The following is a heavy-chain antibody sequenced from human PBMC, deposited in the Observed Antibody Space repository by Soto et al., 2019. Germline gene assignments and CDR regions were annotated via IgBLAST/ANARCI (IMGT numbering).Heavy chain of an antibody. D-gene: IGHD1-26*01. J-gene: IGHJ4*02. Sequence: EGSLRLSCAASGFFVSSNYMGWFRQAPGKGLEWVSVIYSGSNTHYADSVKGRFTISRDNSKNTLYLQMNSLRAEDTAVYYCARGYRVEGAYGAGAFFDYWGQGTLVTVSS. CDR1: GFFVSSNY. CDR3: ARGYRVEGAYGAGAFFDY. CDR2: IYSGSNT. V-gene: IGHV3-66*01.